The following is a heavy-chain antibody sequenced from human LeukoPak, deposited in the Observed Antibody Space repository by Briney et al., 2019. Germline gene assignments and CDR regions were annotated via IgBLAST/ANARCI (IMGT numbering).Heavy chain of an antibody. CDR3: ARDRRLTAIQSWFDP. CDR1: GGSINSSSFY. CDR2: IYYSGST. J-gene: IGHJ5*02. Sequence: RPSETLSLTCTVSGGSINSSSFYWGWIRQPPGKGLEWIGSIYYSGSTYNNPSLKSRVTISVDTSKNQFSLKLSSVTAADTAVYYCARDRRLTAIQSWFDPWGQGTLVTVSS. V-gene: IGHV4-39*07. D-gene: IGHD2-21*02.